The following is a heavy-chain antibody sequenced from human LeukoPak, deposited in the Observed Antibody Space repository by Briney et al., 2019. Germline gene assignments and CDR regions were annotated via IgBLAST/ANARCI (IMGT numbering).Heavy chain of an antibody. V-gene: IGHV3-23*01. J-gene: IGHJ1*01. Sequence: GGSLRLSCAASGFTFSTYAMSWVRQAPGKGLDWVSIISGSSGSTYYADSVKGRFTISRDNARNSLYLQMNSLRAEDTAVYYCARAEGYSSSWTRAEYFQYWGQGTLVSVSS. CDR1: GFTFSTYA. CDR3: ARAEGYSSSWTRAEYFQY. CDR2: ISGSSGST. D-gene: IGHD6-13*01.